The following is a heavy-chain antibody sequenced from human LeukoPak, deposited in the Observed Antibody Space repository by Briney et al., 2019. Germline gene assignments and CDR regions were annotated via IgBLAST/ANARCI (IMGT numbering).Heavy chain of an antibody. J-gene: IGHJ3*02. CDR1: GFTVSSNY. CDR2: IYSGGST. V-gene: IGHV3-66*01. CDR3: ARDGWFGELGAFDI. Sequence: GGSLRLSCAASGFTVSSNYMSWVRQAPGKGLEWVSVIYSGGSTYYADSVKGRFTISRDNSKNTLYLQMNSLRAEDTAVYYCARDGWFGELGAFDIWGQGTMVTVSS. D-gene: IGHD3-10*01.